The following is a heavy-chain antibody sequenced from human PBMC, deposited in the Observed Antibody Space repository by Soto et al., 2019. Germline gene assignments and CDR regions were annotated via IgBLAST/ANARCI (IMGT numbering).Heavy chain of an antibody. CDR3: ARGYYDILTGRPLRAFDI. CDR2: INPNSGGT. D-gene: IGHD3-9*01. V-gene: IGHV1-2*04. Sequence: ASVKVSCKASGYTFTGYYMHWVRQAPGQGLEWMGWINPNSGGTNYAQKFQGWVTMTRDTSLSTAYMELSRPRSDDTAVYYCARGYYDILTGRPLRAFDIWGQGTMVTVSS. CDR1: GYTFTGYY. J-gene: IGHJ3*02.